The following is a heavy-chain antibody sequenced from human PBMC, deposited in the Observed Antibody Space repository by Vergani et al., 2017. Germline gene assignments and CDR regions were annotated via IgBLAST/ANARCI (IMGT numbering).Heavy chain of an antibody. V-gene: IGHV3-48*03. CDR3: ARYLRPAAISYYYYGMDV. D-gene: IGHD2-2*01. J-gene: IGHJ6*02. CDR1: GFTFSSYE. Sequence: EVQLVESGGGLVQPGGSLRLSCAASGFTFSSYEMNWVRQAPGKGLEWVSYISSSGSTIYYADSVKGRFTISRDNAKNSLYLQMNSLRAEDTAGYYCARYLRPAAISYYYYGMDVWGQGTTVTVSS. CDR2: ISSSGSTI.